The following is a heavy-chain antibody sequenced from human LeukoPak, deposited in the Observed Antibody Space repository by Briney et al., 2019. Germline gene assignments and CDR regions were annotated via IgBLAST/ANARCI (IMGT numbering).Heavy chain of an antibody. CDR1: GFTFSSYS. Sequence: PGGSLRLSCAASGFTFSSYSMNWFRQAPGRGLEWASSISSSSTYIYYADSVKGRFTISRDNAKNSLYLQMNSLRAEDTAVYYCASIRADYYDSTGYPQTVDYWGQGTLVTVSS. CDR2: ISSSSTYI. J-gene: IGHJ4*02. CDR3: ASIRADYYDSTGYPQTVDY. V-gene: IGHV3-21*01. D-gene: IGHD3-22*01.